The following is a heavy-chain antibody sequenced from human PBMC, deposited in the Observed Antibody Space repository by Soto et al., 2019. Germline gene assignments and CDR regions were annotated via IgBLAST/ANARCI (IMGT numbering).Heavy chain of an antibody. CDR1: GFTFSSYS. CDR3: ARGPNKSIFGVVIWWWFDP. D-gene: IGHD3-3*01. CDR2: ISSSSSYI. Sequence: EVQLVESGGGLVKPGGSLRLSCAASGFTFSSYSMNWVRQAPGKGLEWVSSISSSSSYIYYADSVKGRFTISRDNAKNSLYLQMNSLGAEDTAVYYCARGPNKSIFGVVIWWWFDPWGQGTLVTVSS. J-gene: IGHJ5*02. V-gene: IGHV3-21*01.